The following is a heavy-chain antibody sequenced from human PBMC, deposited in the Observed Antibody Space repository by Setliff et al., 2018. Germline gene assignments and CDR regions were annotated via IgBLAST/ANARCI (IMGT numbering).Heavy chain of an antibody. CDR1: GGTFTNYG. V-gene: IGHV1-69*13. Sequence: SVKVSCKASGGTFTNYGVSWVRQAPGQGLEWMGGIIPIFGSANYARKFQGRVTVTADESTSTAYMELSSLRSEDTAVYYCARGSVEYSRGWYYFDYWAQGTLVTVSS. D-gene: IGHD6-19*01. J-gene: IGHJ4*02. CDR2: IIPIFGSA. CDR3: ARGSVEYSRGWYYFDY.